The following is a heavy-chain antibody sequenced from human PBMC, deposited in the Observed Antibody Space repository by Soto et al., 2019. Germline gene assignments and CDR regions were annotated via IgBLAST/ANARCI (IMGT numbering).Heavy chain of an antibody. CDR1: GFTFSSFW. CDR2: IHQGGRVE. CDR3: ARIYCSRTSCYLDY. Sequence: VQLVESGGALVQPGGSLRLSCAASGFTFSSFWMSWVRQAPGKGLEWVANIHQGGRVEKYVDSVKGRFTVSRDNAKNSMSLQMSSLGAEDTAIYYCARIYCSRTSCYLDYWGQGTLVTVSS. V-gene: IGHV3-7*03. J-gene: IGHJ4*02. D-gene: IGHD2-2*01.